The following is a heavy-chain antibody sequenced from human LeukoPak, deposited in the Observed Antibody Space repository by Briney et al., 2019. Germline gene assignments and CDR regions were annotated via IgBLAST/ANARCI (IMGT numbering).Heavy chain of an antibody. CDR2: ISRSGSSI. D-gene: IGHD3-22*01. J-gene: IGHJ4*02. CDR3: ARASYYDSNGYFPTFDN. Sequence: GGSLRLSCVASGFTFSDYYMSWIRQAPGQGLEWVSYISRSGSSIYYADSVKGRFTISRDNAKNSLYLQMTSLRADDTAVYYCARASYYDSNGYFPTFDNWGRGTLVTVSS. CDR1: GFTFSDYY. V-gene: IGHV3-11*01.